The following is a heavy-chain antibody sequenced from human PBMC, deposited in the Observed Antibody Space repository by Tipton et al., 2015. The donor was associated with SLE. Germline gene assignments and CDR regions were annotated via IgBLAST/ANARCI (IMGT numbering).Heavy chain of an antibody. CDR1: GGSISGYF. CDR2: MSDSGNT. Sequence: TLSLTCSISGGSISGYFWSWIRQAPGKGPEWIGHMSDSGNTNYNPSLKSRVTISVDTSRSQVSLRVSSVTAADTAKYYCVKGQEVAATNYYYYTDVWGKGTTVTVS. J-gene: IGHJ6*03. CDR3: VKGQEVAATNYYYYTDV. D-gene: IGHD6-19*01. V-gene: IGHV4-59*01.